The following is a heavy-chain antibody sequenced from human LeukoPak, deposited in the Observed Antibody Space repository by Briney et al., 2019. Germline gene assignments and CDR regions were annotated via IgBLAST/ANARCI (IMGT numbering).Heavy chain of an antibody. Sequence: ASVKVSCKASGYTFTKYGLNWVRQAPGQGLQWMGWISCYNGHTHYAQNFQGRVTMTTDTSTNTAYMELRSLRSDDTAVYYCARRKGRSASPFFFDSWGQGTLVTVSS. CDR2: ISCYNGHT. J-gene: IGHJ4*02. V-gene: IGHV1-18*01. D-gene: IGHD6-6*01. CDR3: ARRKGRSASPFFFDS. CDR1: GYTFTKYG.